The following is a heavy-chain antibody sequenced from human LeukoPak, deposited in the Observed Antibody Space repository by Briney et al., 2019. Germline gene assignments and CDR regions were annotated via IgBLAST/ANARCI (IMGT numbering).Heavy chain of an antibody. D-gene: IGHD3-10*01. V-gene: IGHV3-21*01. CDR1: GFTFSSYS. CDR2: ISRDSSYI. CDR3: ARPMEGSSGSGRWYFDF. Sequence: GGSLRLSCAASGFTFSSYSMNWVRQAPGKGLEWVSSISRDSSYIYYADSVKGRFTISRDSAKNSLYLQMNSLRAEDTAVYYCARPMEGSSGSGRWYFDFWGQGTLVTVSS. J-gene: IGHJ4*02.